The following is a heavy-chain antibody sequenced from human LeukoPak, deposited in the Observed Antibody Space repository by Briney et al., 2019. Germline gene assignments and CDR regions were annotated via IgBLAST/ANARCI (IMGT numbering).Heavy chain of an antibody. CDR1: GFTFDDYA. CDR3: AKEQDYYDSSGYYSPIDY. D-gene: IGHD3-22*01. J-gene: IGHJ4*02. Sequence: GGSLRLSCAASGFTFDDYAMHWVRQSPGKGLEWVSLISGDGGSTYYADSVKGRFTISRDNSKNSLYLKMNSLRTEDTALYYCAKEQDYYDSSGYYSPIDYWGQGTLVTVSS. V-gene: IGHV3-43*02. CDR2: ISGDGGST.